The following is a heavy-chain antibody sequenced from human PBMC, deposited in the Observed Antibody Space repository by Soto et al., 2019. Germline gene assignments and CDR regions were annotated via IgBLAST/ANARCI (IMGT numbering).Heavy chain of an antibody. CDR2: IGGGNTDR. D-gene: IGHD1-26*01. Sequence: DVQLLESGGGLVQPGGSLTLSCAASRFIFSDYAMNWVRQAPGKGLEWVSSIGGGNTDRYYADSVKDRFIIYRDNSKNTMYLQMNSLRDDDTAVYYCAKDAVSYNGKWDWFDSWGQGTLVTVSS. CDR1: RFIFSDYA. V-gene: IGHV3-23*01. J-gene: IGHJ5*01. CDR3: AKDAVSYNGKWDWFDS.